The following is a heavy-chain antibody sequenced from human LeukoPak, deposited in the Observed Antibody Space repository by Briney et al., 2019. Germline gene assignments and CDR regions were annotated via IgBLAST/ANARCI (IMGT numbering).Heavy chain of an antibody. D-gene: IGHD6-13*01. CDR2: IRYDGSNT. J-gene: IGHJ4*02. V-gene: IGHV3-30*02. Sequence: AGGSLRLSCAASGFTFSSYSMNWVRQAPGKGLERVAFIRYDGSNTYYADSVKGRFTISRDNSKNTLYLQMNSLRAEDTAVYYCAKDGQKAAWDYWGQGTLVTVSS. CDR3: AKDGQKAAWDY. CDR1: GFTFSSYS.